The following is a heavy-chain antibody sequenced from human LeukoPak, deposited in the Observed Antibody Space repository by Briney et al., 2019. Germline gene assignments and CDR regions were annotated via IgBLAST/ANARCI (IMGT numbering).Heavy chain of an antibody. J-gene: IGHJ4*02. CDR3: ARHSVWSALFDY. CDR1: GGSISSGSYY. Sequence: ASQTLSLTCTVSGGSISSGSYYWSWIRQPAGKGLEWIGRIYTSGSTNYNPSLKSRVTISVDTSKNQFSLKLSSVTAADTAVYYCARHSVWSALFDYWGQGTLVTVSS. V-gene: IGHV4-61*02. D-gene: IGHD2-8*02. CDR2: IYTSGST.